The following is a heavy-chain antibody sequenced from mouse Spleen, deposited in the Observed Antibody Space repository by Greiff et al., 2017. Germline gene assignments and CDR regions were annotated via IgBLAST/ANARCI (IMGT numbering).Heavy chain of an antibody. Sequence: QVQLQQSGAELARPGASVKMSCKASGYTFTSYTMHWVKQRPGQGLEWIGYINPSSGYTKYNQKFKDKATLTADKSSSTAYMQLSSLTSEDSAVYYCAKDGDYVCFFDYWGQGTTLTVSS. V-gene: IGHV1-4*01. CDR3: AKDGDYVCFFDY. D-gene: IGHD2-13*01. CDR1: GYTFTSYT. CDR2: INPSSGYT. J-gene: IGHJ2*01.